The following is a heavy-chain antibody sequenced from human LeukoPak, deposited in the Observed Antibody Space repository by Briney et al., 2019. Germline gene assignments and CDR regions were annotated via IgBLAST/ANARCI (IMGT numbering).Heavy chain of an antibody. CDR1: GYTFTSYA. J-gene: IGHJ6*03. CDR2: INAGNGNT. D-gene: IGHD3-22*01. CDR3: ARGIRSGYFIDYYYYMDV. Sequence: VASVKVSCKASGYTFTSYAMHWMRQAPGQRLEWMGWINAGNGNTKYSQEFQGRVTITRDTSASTAYMELSSLRSEDMAVYYCARGIRSGYFIDYYYYMDVWGKGTTVTVSS. V-gene: IGHV1-3*03.